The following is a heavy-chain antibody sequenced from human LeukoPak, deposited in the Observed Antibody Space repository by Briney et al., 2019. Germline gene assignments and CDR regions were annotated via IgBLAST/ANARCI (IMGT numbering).Heavy chain of an antibody. V-gene: IGHV3-23*01. J-gene: IGHJ4*02. CDR1: GFTFTTYA. CDR3: AKAWSSAWFWIFDH. Sequence: PGGSLRLSCAASGFTFTTYAMSWVRQAPGKGLEWVSGISGSGGNSYYADSVKGRFTISRDNSKNTLYLQMNSLRAEDTAIYYCAKAWSSAWFWIFDHWGQGTLVTVFS. CDR2: ISGSGGNS. D-gene: IGHD6-19*01.